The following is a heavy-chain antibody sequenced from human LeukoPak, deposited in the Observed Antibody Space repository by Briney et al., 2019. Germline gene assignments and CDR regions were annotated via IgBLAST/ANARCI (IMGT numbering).Heavy chain of an antibody. CDR1: GFTFSSYA. CDR2: ISNSAGST. V-gene: IGHV3-23*01. J-gene: IGHJ4*02. D-gene: IGHD3-10*01. Sequence: GGSLRLSCAASGFTFSSYAMSWVRQAPGKGLEWVSVISNSAGSTFYADSVKGRFTISRDNSKNTLYLQMNSPRAEDTAVYYCAKRASGSGTSLYYFDYWGQGTLVTVSS. CDR3: AKRASGSGTSLYYFDY.